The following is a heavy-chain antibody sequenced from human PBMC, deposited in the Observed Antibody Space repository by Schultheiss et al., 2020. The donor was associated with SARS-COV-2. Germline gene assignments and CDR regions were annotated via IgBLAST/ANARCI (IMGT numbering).Heavy chain of an antibody. J-gene: IGHJ6*02. CDR3: ARKAWGDGMDV. CDR2: IYYSGST. V-gene: IGHV4-59*01. Sequence: SETLSLTCTVSGGSISSYYWSWIRQHPGKGLEWIGYIYYSGSTYYNPSLKSRVTISVDTSKNQFSLKLSSVTAADTAVYYCARKAWGDGMDVWGQGTTVTVSS. D-gene: IGHD7-27*01. CDR1: GGSISSYY.